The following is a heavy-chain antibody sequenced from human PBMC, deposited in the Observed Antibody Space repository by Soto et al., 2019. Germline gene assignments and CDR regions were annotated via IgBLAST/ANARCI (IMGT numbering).Heavy chain of an antibody. J-gene: IGHJ3*02. V-gene: IGHV1-69*13. D-gene: IGHD3-22*01. CDR2: IIPIFGTA. CDR3: ARGQVVITDDAFDI. Sequence: SVKVSCKASGGTFSSYAISWVRQAPGQGLEWMGGIIPIFGTANYAQKFQGRVTITADESTSTAYMELSSLRSEDTAVYYCARGQVVITDDAFDIWGQGTMVTVSS. CDR1: GGTFSSYA.